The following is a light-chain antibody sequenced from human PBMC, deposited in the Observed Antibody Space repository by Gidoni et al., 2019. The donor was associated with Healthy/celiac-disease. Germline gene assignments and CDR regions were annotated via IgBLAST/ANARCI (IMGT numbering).Light chain of an antibody. CDR2: GAS. CDR1: QSVGTK. J-gene: IGKJ1*01. V-gene: IGKV3-15*01. CDR3: QQYNNWPPWT. Sequence: EIVMTQSPATLSVSPGESATLSCRASQSVGTKLAWYQQKPGQAPRLVIYGASTRATDIPARFSGSGSGTEFTLTISSLQSEDFAVYYCQQYNNWPPWTFGQGTKVEIK.